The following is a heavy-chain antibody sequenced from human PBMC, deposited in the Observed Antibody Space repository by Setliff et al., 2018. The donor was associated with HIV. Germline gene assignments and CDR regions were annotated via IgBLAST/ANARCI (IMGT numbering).Heavy chain of an antibody. CDR1: GFTVSSNY. CDR2: IYSGGDT. J-gene: IGHJ6*04. Sequence: GSLRLSCAASGFTVSSNYMSWVRQAPGKGLEWVSLIYSGGDTYYADSVKGRFTISRDNSKNMLYLQMNNLRADDTAVYYCARDGGPGSGWGDYSYYYSMDVWGKGTTVTAPQ. CDR3: ARDGGPGSGWGDYSYYYSMDV. D-gene: IGHD6-19*01. V-gene: IGHV3-66*02.